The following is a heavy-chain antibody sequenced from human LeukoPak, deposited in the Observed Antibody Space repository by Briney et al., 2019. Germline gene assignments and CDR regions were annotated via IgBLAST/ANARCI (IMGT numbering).Heavy chain of an antibody. V-gene: IGHV1-18*01. J-gene: IGHJ4*02. D-gene: IGHD5-18*01. CDR2: ISTYNGNT. Sequence: VASVKVSCKPSGYTFTTYGITWVRQAPGQGLEWMGWISTYNGNTNYAQKLQGRVTMTTDTSTSTAYMELRSLRSDDTAMYYCARGPMDTGTYFDYWGQGTLVTVSS. CDR1: GYTFTTYG. CDR3: ARGPMDTGTYFDY.